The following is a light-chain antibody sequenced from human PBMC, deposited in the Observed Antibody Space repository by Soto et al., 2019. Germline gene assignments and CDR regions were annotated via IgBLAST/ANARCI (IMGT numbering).Light chain of an antibody. CDR1: QEISIY. CDR2: AAS. Sequence: DIQMTQSPSSLSASVGDRVTITCRASQEISIYLAWYQQKPGKVPKLLIYAASTLQSGVPSRFSGSGSGTDFTLTISSLHAEDVATYYCQRYNTVPVTFGPGTKVDI. CDR3: QRYNTVPVT. J-gene: IGKJ3*01. V-gene: IGKV1-27*01.